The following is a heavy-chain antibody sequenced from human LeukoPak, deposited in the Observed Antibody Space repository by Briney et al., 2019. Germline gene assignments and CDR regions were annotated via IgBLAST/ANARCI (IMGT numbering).Heavy chain of an antibody. CDR2: IISIFGTA. CDR1: GYTFTSYG. D-gene: IGHD5-18*01. CDR3: ARGYSYGPPKGTADV. Sequence: ASVKVSCKASGYTFTSYGISWVRQAPGQGLEWMGGIISIFGTANYAQKFQGRVTITADESTSTAYMELSRLRSEDTAVYYCARGYSYGPPKGTADVWGKGTTVTVSS. V-gene: IGHV1-69*13. J-gene: IGHJ6*04.